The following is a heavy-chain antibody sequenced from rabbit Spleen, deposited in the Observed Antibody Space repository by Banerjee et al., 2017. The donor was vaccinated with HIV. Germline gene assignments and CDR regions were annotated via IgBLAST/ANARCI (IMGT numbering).Heavy chain of an antibody. J-gene: IGHJ4*01. CDR2: IYAGSGSA. D-gene: IGHD6-1*01. CDR1: GFDLSSYY. V-gene: IGHV1S40*01. Sequence: QSLEESGGDLVKPGASLTLTCTASGFDLSSYYMCWVRQAPGKGLEWIGCIYAGSGSAYYASWAKGRFTISKTSSTTVTLQMTSLTAADTATYFCARDPDGNGGDFNLWGPGTLVTVS. CDR3: ARDPDGNGGDFNL.